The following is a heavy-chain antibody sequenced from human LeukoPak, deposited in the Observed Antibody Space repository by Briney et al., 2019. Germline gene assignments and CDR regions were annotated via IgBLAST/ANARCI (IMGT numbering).Heavy chain of an antibody. Sequence: KSSETLSLTCAVYGGSFSGYYWSWIRQPPGKGLEWIGEINHSGSTNYNPSLKSRVTISVDTSKNQFSLKLSSVTAADTAVYYCARGLGYYDSSGYYDGYWGQGTLVTVSS. CDR1: GGSFSGYY. CDR2: INHSGST. V-gene: IGHV4-34*01. D-gene: IGHD3-22*01. J-gene: IGHJ4*02. CDR3: ARGLGYYDSSGYYDGY.